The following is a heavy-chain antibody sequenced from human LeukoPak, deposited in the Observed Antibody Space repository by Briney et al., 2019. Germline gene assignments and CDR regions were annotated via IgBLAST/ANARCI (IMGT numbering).Heavy chain of an antibody. D-gene: IGHD4-11*01. CDR3: ARVGEDYSNWGYYFDY. CDR2: INWNGGST. J-gene: IGHJ4*02. CDR1: GFTFDGYG. Sequence: GGSLRLSCAAPGFTFDGYGMSWVRQAPGKGLEWVSGINWNGGSTGYADSVKGRFTISRDNAKNSLYLQMNSLRAEDTALYYCARVGEDYSNWGYYFDYWGQGTLVTVSS. V-gene: IGHV3-20*04.